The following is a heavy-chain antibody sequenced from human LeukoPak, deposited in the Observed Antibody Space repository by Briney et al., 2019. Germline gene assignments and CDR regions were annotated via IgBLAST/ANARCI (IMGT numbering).Heavy chain of an antibody. CDR3: VRLTEH. D-gene: IGHD1-14*01. CDR1: GFTFSRYW. CDR2: IREDGNKQ. V-gene: IGHV3-7*01. J-gene: IGHJ4*02. Sequence: GGSLRLSCAASGFTFSRYWMSWVRQAPGKGLEWVANIREDGNKQYYVESVKGRFFISRDNAKNSLYLQMNSLRAEDTAVYYCVRLTEHWGQGTLVTVSS.